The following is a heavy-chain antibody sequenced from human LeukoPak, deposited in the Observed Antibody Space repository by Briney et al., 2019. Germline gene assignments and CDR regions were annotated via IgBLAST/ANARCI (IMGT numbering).Heavy chain of an antibody. J-gene: IGHJ5*02. V-gene: IGHV1-69*13. CDR2: IIPIFGTA. CDR1: GGTFSSYA. CDR3: ARAEYYDSSGYYSNWFDP. Sequence: ASVKVSCKASGGTFSSYAISWVRQAPGQGLEWMGGIIPIFGTANYAQKFQGRVTITADESTSTAYMELSSLRSEDTAVYYCARAEYYDSSGYYSNWFDPWGQGTLVTVSS. D-gene: IGHD3-22*01.